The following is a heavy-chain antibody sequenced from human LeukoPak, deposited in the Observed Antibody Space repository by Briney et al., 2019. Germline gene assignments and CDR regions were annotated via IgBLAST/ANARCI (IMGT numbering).Heavy chain of an antibody. Sequence: PGGSLRLSCAASGFTFSSYAMSWVRQAPGKGLEWVSAISGSGGSTYYADSVKGRFTISRDNSKNTLYLQMNSLRAEDTAVYYCAKDLSGSWEPPPDYWGQGTLVTVSS. CDR3: AKDLSGSWEPPPDY. V-gene: IGHV3-23*01. CDR2: ISGSGGST. D-gene: IGHD6-13*01. CDR1: GFTFSSYA. J-gene: IGHJ4*02.